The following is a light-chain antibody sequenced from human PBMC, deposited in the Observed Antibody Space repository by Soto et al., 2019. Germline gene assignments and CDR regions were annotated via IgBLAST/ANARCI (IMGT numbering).Light chain of an antibody. CDR1: QSVDSSY. CDR2: GAS. J-gene: IGKJ1*01. Sequence: EIVWTQSPGTLSLSPGERATLSCRASQSVDSSYLAWYHQRPGQAPRLLIYGASSRATDIPDRFSGSGSGTDFTLTISRLEPEDFAVYYCRHFGSSRGTFGQGPKV. V-gene: IGKV3-20*01. CDR3: RHFGSSRGT.